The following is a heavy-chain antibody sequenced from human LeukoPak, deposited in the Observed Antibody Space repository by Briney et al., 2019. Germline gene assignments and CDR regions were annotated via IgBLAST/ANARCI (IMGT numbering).Heavy chain of an antibody. CDR2: IKQDGSEK. J-gene: IGHJ4*02. D-gene: IGHD3-22*01. CDR3: ARAKGYYYDSSGYYYGDY. Sequence: GGSLRLSCAASGFTFSSYWMGWVRQAPGKGLEWVANIKQDGSEKYYVDSVKGRFTISRDNAKNSLYLQMNSLRAEDTAVYYCARAKGYYYDSSGYYYGDYWGQGTLVTVSS. V-gene: IGHV3-7*01. CDR1: GFTFSSYW.